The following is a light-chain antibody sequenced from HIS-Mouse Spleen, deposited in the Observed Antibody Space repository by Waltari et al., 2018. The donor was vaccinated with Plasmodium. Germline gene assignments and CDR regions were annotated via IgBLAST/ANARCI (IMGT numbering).Light chain of an antibody. V-gene: IGLV3-10*01. J-gene: IGLJ3*02. CDR1: ALPKKY. CDR2: EDS. CDR3: YSTDSSGNHRV. Sequence: SSELTQPPSVSVSPGQTARLTRSGDALPKKYAYWYQQKSDQAPLLVSYEDSKRPSGIPERISGSSSGTMATLTISGAQVEDEADYYCYSTDSSGNHRVFGGGTKLTVL.